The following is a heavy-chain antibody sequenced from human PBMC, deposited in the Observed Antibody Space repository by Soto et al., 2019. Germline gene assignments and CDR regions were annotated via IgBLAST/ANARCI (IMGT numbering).Heavy chain of an antibody. CDR2: IIPIVETP. CDR3: ARLSRPNYYDTSGFFKDNWFDP. J-gene: IGHJ5*02. Sequence: QVQLVQSGAEVKKPGSSMKVSCKASGGTFNSYDINWVRQAPGQGLEWLGGIIPIVETPKYAQKFQGRVTITADESTKTVYMELSSLRSEDTAMYYCARLSRPNYYDTSGFFKDNWFDPCGQGTLVTVSS. D-gene: IGHD3-22*01. V-gene: IGHV1-69*01. CDR1: GGTFNSYD.